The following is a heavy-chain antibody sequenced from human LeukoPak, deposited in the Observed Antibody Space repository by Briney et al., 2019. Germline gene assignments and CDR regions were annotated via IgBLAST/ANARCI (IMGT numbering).Heavy chain of an antibody. CDR2: IWHDGSYK. CDR3: ARNSGYKGDAFDL. V-gene: IGHV3-33*01. CDR1: GFTFRNNG. J-gene: IGHJ3*01. D-gene: IGHD5-12*01. Sequence: GRSLRLSCAASGFTFRNNGMHWVRQAPGKGLEWVAVIWHDGSYKYYTDSVKGRFTISRDNSKNTLYLEMHSLRAGDTALYYCARNSGYKGDAFDLWGQGTMVTVSS.